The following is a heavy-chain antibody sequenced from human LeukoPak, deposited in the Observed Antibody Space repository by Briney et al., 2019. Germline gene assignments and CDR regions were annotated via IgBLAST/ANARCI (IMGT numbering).Heavy chain of an antibody. D-gene: IGHD3-10*01. Sequence: PSETLSLTCTVSGGSIRSYYWSWIRQPPGKGLEWIGYIYYSGSTNYNPSLKSRVTISVDTSKNQFSLKLSSVTAADTAVYYCARDTMVRGVDYWGQGTLVTVSS. CDR1: GGSIRSYY. V-gene: IGHV4-59*01. CDR3: ARDTMVRGVDY. J-gene: IGHJ4*02. CDR2: IYYSGST.